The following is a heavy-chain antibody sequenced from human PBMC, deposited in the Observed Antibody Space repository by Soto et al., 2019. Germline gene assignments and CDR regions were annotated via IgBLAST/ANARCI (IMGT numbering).Heavy chain of an antibody. CDR3: ARGVIGRQWLVRGAFDI. J-gene: IGHJ3*02. D-gene: IGHD6-19*01. Sequence: QVQLVQSGAEVKKPGASVKVSCKASGYTFTGYYMHWVRQAPGQGLEWMGWINPNSGGTNYAQKFQGRVTMTRDTSISTAYMELSRLRSDDTAVYYCARGVIGRQWLVRGAFDIWGQGTMVTVSS. CDR1: GYTFTGYY. V-gene: IGHV1-2*02. CDR2: INPNSGGT.